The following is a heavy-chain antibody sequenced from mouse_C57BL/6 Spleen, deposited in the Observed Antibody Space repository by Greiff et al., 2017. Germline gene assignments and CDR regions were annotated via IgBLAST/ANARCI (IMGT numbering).Heavy chain of an antibody. V-gene: IGHV6-3*01. D-gene: IGHD4-1*01. CDR2: IRLKSDNYAT. CDR3: SPGSCMDY. Sequence: EVKLVESGGGLVKPGGSMKLSCVASGFTFSNYWMNWVRQSPEKGLEWVAQIRLKSDNYATHYAESVKGRFTISRDDSKSSVYLQMNNLRAKDTGIYYCSPGSCMDYWGQGTSVTVSS. J-gene: IGHJ4*01. CDR1: GFTFSNYW.